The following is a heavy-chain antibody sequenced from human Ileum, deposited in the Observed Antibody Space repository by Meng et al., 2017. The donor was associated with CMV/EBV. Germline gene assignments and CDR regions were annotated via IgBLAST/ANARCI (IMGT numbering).Heavy chain of an antibody. CDR3: VGLLTGYYSHW. V-gene: IGHV3-23*01. D-gene: IGHD3-9*01. CDR1: GFTFSDCG. J-gene: IGHJ4*02. Sequence: LLEAWGDSVQPGGSLRLSCAASGFTFSDCGMSWVRQAPGKGLEWISAVSGTGETTYYADSVKGRFAISRDNSKNTLYLQMNSLRADDTALYYCVGLLTGYYSHWWGQGTLVTVSS. CDR2: VSGTGETT.